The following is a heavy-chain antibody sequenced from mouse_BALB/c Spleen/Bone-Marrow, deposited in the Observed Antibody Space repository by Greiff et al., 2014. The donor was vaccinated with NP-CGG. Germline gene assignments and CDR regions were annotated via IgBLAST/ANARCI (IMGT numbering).Heavy chain of an antibody. CDR3: ARDYGSSHIDH. D-gene: IGHD1-1*01. J-gene: IGHJ2*01. CDR2: VYTYSGDK. Sequence: VQRVESGPELVRPGVSVKISCKGSGYTFSDYAMPRGEQSHAKSLGGVGIVYTYSGDKNKYQQFKGKPTMTVDKSSSTAYMELARLTSEDSAIYYCARDYGSSHIDHWGQGSTLTVSS. V-gene: IGHV1-67*01. CDR1: GYTFSDYA.